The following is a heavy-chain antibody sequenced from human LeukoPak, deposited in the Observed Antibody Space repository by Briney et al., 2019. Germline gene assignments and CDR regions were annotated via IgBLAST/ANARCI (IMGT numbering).Heavy chain of an antibody. Sequence: GESLKISCKGSGYSFTSYWIGWVRQMPGKGLEWMGIIYPGDSDTRYSPSFQGQVTISADKSISTAYLQWSSLKASDTAMYYCAIGYCSSTSCDNFDYWGQGTLVTVSS. CDR3: AIGYCSSTSCDNFDY. CDR1: GYSFTSYW. V-gene: IGHV5-51*01. CDR2: IYPGDSDT. D-gene: IGHD2-2*01. J-gene: IGHJ4*02.